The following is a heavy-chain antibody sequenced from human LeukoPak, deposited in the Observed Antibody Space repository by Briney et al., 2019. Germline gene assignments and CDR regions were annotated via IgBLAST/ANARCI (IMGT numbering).Heavy chain of an antibody. CDR3: VRASGYLNDLDF. CDR2: INSHGDTT. V-gene: IGHV3-74*01. J-gene: IGHJ4*02. CDR1: GFTFSKYR. D-gene: IGHD3-3*01. Sequence: GGSLRLSCEATGFTFSKYRMHWVRQSPGKGLVWVSFINSHGDTTTYADSVRGRFTISRDNAKNTVFLQMTSLVAEDTAVYYCVRASGYLNDLDFWGQGTLVSVSS.